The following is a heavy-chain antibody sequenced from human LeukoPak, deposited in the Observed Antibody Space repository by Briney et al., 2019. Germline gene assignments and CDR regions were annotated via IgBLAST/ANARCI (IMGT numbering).Heavy chain of an antibody. D-gene: IGHD4-11*01. CDR1: GFTFSSYW. Sequence: PGGSLRLSCAASGFTFSSYWMSWVRQAPGKGLEWVGRTRNKANSHTTEYAASVKGRFTISRDDSKNSLYLQMNSLKTEDTAVYYCARYGPSNYGYYFDYWGQGTLVTVSS. CDR3: ARYGPSNYGYYFDY. CDR2: TRNKANSHTT. V-gene: IGHV3-72*01. J-gene: IGHJ4*02.